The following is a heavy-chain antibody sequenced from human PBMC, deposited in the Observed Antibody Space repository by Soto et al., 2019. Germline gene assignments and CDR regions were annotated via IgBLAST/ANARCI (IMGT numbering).Heavy chain of an antibody. D-gene: IGHD5-12*01. V-gene: IGHV4-39*01. CDR2: IYYTGST. CDR3: ARHTSTINLHFDP. J-gene: IGHJ5*02. Sequence: QVQLQESGPGLVKPSETLSLTCTVSGGSIRSYYWGWIRQPPGKGLEWIGSIYYTGSTYYNPSLKSRVPMSVDASDNQVALKLNSVTAADTAVYYCARHTSTINLHFDPWGQGTTVTVSS. CDR1: GGSIRSYY.